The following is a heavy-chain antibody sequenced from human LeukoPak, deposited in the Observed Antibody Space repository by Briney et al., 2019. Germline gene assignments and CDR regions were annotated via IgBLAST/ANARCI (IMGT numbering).Heavy chain of an antibody. D-gene: IGHD3-10*01. V-gene: IGHV4-38-2*02. CDR3: ARASFASGSYYFEL. CDR2: VYRSGAN. Sequence: SETLSLTCIVSADAITSHFYWGWIRQPPGNGGKGLEWIASVYRSGANYVNPSLKSRVSTSVDTSKSHFYLTLTSVTAADTAVYFCARASFASGSYYFELWGQGTLIIVSS. J-gene: IGHJ4*02. CDR1: ADAITSHFY.